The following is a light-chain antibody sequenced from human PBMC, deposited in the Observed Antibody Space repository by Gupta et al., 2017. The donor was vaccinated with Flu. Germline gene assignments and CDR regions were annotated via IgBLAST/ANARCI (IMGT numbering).Light chain of an antibody. CDR3: VLHLGDGIWV. V-gene: IGLV8-61*01. CDR1: SKY. CDR2: STLTNSAN. Sequence: SKYPSWYQQTPEQAPRTLIYSTLTNSANTRSPGVPDRFSGSILGGKAALTITGAQADDESDYYCVLHLGDGIWVFGGGTKLTVL. J-gene: IGLJ3*02.